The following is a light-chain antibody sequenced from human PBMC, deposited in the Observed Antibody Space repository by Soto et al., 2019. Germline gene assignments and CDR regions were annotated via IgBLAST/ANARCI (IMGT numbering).Light chain of an antibody. J-gene: IGKJ4*01. V-gene: IGKV3-15*01. CDR1: QSVNSH. Sequence: EILFTQSPGTLSLSPVERATLSCMTSQSVNSHLAWYQHKPGQAPRLLIYGASSRATGIPTRFSGSGSGTEFTLTIDSLQSEDFAIYFCQQYNNWPGTFGGGTKVDIK. CDR3: QQYNNWPGT. CDR2: GAS.